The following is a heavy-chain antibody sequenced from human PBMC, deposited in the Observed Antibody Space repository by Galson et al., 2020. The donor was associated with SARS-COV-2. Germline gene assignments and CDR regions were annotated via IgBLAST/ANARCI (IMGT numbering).Heavy chain of an antibody. Sequence: ASVTVSCKASGYTFTNYGISWVRQAPGQGLEWMGWISSYNGITNYAQKFQGRVTMTSDTSTTTAYMELRSLRSDDTAVYYCARFGATPYYDSWSGYFDYYYYAMDVWGQGTSVTVSS. J-gene: IGHJ6*02. CDR3: ARFGATPYYDSWSGYFDYYYYAMDV. V-gene: IGHV1-18*01. D-gene: IGHD3-3*01. CDR1: GYTFTNYG. CDR2: ISSYNGIT.